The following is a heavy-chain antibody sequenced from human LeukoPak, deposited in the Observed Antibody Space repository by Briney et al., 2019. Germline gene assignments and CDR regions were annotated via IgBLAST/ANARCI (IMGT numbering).Heavy chain of an antibody. V-gene: IGHV1-8*01. CDR3: ARGADYLGELSPDY. J-gene: IGHJ4*02. CDR2: MNPNSGNT. D-gene: IGHD3-16*02. Sequence: GASVKVSCKASGYTFTSYDINWLRQATGQGLEWMGWMNPNSGNTGYAQKFQGRVTMTWNTSISTAYMELSSLRSEDTAVYYCARGADYLGELSPDYWGQGTLVTVSS. CDR1: GYTFTSYD.